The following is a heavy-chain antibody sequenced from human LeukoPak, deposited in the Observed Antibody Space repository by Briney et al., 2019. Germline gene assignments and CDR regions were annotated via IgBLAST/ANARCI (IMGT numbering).Heavy chain of an antibody. J-gene: IGHJ2*01. CDR1: GGSISSYY. Sequence: SETLSLTCTVSGGSISSYYWSWIRQPPGKGLEWIGYIYYSGSTNYNPSLKSRVTISVDTSKNQFSLKLSSVTAADTAVYYCARETSSLTVTGPYWYFDLWGRGTLVTVSS. CDR3: ARETSSLTVTGPYWYFDL. D-gene: IGHD4-11*01. CDR2: IYYSGST. V-gene: IGHV4-59*12.